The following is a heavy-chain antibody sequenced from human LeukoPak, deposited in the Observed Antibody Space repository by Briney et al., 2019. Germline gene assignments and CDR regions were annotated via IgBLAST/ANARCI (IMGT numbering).Heavy chain of an antibody. CDR3: AKEAQLGVTNYFDF. CDR2: ISYDGSNK. J-gene: IGHJ4*02. V-gene: IGHV3-30*12. Sequence: PGGSLRLSCAASGFTFSSYGMHWVRQAPGKGLEWVAVISYDGSNKYYADSVKGRFTISRANSRNTVSLQMDSLRAEDTAVYYCAKEAQLGVTNYFDFWGQGTLVTVSS. D-gene: IGHD5-18*01. CDR1: GFTFSSYG.